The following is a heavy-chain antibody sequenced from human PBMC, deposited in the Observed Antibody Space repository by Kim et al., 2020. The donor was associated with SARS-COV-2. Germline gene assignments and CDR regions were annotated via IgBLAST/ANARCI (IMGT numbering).Heavy chain of an antibody. CDR2: ISGSGGST. Sequence: GGSLRLSCAASGFTFSSYAMSWVRQAPGKGLEWVSAISGSGGSTYYADSVKGRFTISRDNSKNTLYLQMNSLRAEDTAVYYCAKGPKWELLPSRFDYWGQGTLVTVSS. D-gene: IGHD1-26*01. J-gene: IGHJ4*02. CDR1: GFTFSSYA. CDR3: AKGPKWELLPSRFDY. V-gene: IGHV3-23*01.